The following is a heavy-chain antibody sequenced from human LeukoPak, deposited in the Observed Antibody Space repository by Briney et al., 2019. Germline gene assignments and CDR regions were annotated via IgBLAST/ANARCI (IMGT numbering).Heavy chain of an antibody. D-gene: IGHD2-21*01. CDR1: GGSISGSHYY. Sequence: SETLSLTCSVSGGSISGSHYYWAWIRQPPGKELEWIGSIYYSGTTYYNPSLKSRVTISVDTSKNQFSLKLSSVTAADTAVYYCVRHPVGDPRSWFGPWGQGTLATVSS. CDR3: VRHPVGDPRSWFGP. J-gene: IGHJ5*02. CDR2: IYYSGTT. V-gene: IGHV4-39*01.